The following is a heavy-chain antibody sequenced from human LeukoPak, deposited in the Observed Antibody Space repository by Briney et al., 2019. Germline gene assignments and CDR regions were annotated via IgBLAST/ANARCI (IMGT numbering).Heavy chain of an antibody. V-gene: IGHV1-2*04. CDR1: GGTFSSYA. CDR3: ARGAGKQQLVSYFDY. D-gene: IGHD6-13*01. CDR2: INPNSGGT. J-gene: IGHJ4*02. Sequence: ASVKVSCKASGGTFSSYAISWVRQAPGQGLEWMGWINPNSGGTNYAQKFQGWVTMTRDTSISTAYMELSRLRSDDTAVYYCARGAGKQQLVSYFDYWGQGTLVTVSS.